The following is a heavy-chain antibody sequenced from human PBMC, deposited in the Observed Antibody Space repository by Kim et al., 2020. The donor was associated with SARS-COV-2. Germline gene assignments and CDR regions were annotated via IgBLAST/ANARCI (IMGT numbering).Heavy chain of an antibody. Sequence: YAVSVKGLIIINPDTSKNQFSLQLTSVTPEDTAVYYCARDRTAVTGSFDYWGQGTLVTVSS. D-gene: IGHD6-19*01. CDR3: ARDRTAVTGSFDY. V-gene: IGHV6-1*01. J-gene: IGHJ4*02.